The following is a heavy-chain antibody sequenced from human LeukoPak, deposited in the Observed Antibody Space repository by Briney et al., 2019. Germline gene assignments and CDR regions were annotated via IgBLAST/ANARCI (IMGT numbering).Heavy chain of an antibody. CDR3: AREDFWSGYPLYYFDY. V-gene: IGHV3-21*01. Sequence: PGGSLRLSCAASGFTFSSYSMNWVRQAPGKWLEWVSSISSSSSYIYYADSVKGRFTISRDNAKNSLYLQMNSLRAEDAAVYYCAREDFWSGYPLYYFDYWGQGTLVTVSS. D-gene: IGHD3-3*01. CDR1: GFTFSSYS. CDR2: ISSSSSYI. J-gene: IGHJ4*02.